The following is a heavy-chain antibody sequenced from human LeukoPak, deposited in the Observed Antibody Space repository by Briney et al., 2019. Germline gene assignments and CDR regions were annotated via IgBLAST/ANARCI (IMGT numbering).Heavy chain of an antibody. D-gene: IGHD3-10*01. Sequence: SETLSLTCAVYGGSFSGYYWSWIRQPPGKGLEWIGEINHSGSTNYNPSLKSRVTISVDTSKNQFSLKLSSVTAADTAVYYCARLVRGSAGYYYMDVWGKGTTVTISS. J-gene: IGHJ6*03. CDR2: INHSGST. CDR3: ARLVRGSAGYYYMDV. V-gene: IGHV4-34*01. CDR1: GGSFSGYY.